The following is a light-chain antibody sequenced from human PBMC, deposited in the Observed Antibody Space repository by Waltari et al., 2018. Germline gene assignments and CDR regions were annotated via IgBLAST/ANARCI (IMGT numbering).Light chain of an antibody. V-gene: IGKV1-12*01. Sequence: DIQMTQSPSSVSASVGDRVTITCRASQGISNRVAWYQQQSGKAPKLLILAASRLQSGVPSRFSGSGSGTEFTLTISTLQPEDFATYYCQQAHSFPRTFGQGTKVEIK. CDR3: QQAHSFPRT. J-gene: IGKJ1*01. CDR1: QGISNR. CDR2: AAS.